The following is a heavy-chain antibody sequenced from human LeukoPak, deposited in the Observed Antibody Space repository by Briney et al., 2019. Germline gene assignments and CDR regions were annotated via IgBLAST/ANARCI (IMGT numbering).Heavy chain of an antibody. CDR3: ARDKAAALYYFDY. Sequence: GASVKVSCKVSGYTLTELSMHWVRQAPGKGLEWMGGFDPEDGETIYAQKFQGRVTMTRDTSTSTVYMELSSLRSEDTAVYYCARDKAAALYYFDYWGQGTLVTVSS. CDR2: FDPEDGET. D-gene: IGHD6-13*01. J-gene: IGHJ4*02. V-gene: IGHV1-24*01. CDR1: GYTLTELS.